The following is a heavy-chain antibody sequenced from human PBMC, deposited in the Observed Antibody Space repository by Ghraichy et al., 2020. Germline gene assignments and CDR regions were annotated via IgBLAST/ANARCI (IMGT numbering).Heavy chain of an antibody. CDR3: GRGGYIYGSNPVDY. Sequence: GGSLRLSCAASGFTFSSYSMTWVRQAPGKGLEWVANIKQDGGGKYYVDSVKGRFTISRDNAKDSGYLQMNSLRAEDTAVYYCGRGGYIYGSNPVDYWGQGTQVAVSS. D-gene: IGHD5-18*01. CDR2: IKQDGGGK. CDR1: GFTFSSYS. V-gene: IGHV3-7*04. J-gene: IGHJ4*02.